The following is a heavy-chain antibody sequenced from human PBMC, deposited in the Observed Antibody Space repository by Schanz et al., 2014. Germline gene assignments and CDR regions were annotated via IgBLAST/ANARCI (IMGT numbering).Heavy chain of an antibody. V-gene: IGHV3-72*01. D-gene: IGHD2-2*01. CDR3: ASSRTRYCSSTSCVPGAFDF. Sequence: EVKLVESGGGLVQPGGSLRLSCAASGFTFSDHFMDWVRQAPGKGLEWVGHSRNKGHSYTSEYAASVKGRFTISRDESESSLYLQMDSLKTEDTAVYYCASSRTRYCSSTSCVPGAFDFWGQGTLVTVSS. CDR2: SRNKGHSYTS. CDR1: GFTFSDHF. J-gene: IGHJ3*01.